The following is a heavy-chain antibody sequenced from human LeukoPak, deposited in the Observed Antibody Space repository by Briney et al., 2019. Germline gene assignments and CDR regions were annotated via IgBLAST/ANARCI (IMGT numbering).Heavy chain of an antibody. V-gene: IGHV3-48*01. J-gene: IGHJ4*02. Sequence: GGSLRLSCAVSGFSFSSYAMAWVRQAPGKGLEWISYISSNSITTYYADSVKGRFTISRDNAKNSLYLQMNSLRAEDTAVYYCARAPYCSTTSCYVRYFDYWGQGTLVTVSS. CDR2: ISSNSITT. CDR3: ARAPYCSTTSCYVRYFDY. CDR1: GFSFSSYA. D-gene: IGHD2-2*01.